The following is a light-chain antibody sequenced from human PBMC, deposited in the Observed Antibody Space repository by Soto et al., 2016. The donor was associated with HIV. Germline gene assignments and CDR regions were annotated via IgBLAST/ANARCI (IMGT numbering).Light chain of an antibody. CDR2: GKN. J-gene: IGLJ1*01. CDR1: SLRSHY. Sequence: SSELTQDTTVSVVLGQTVRITCQGDSLRSHYASWYQQKPGQTPVLVLYGKNNRPSGIPDRFSGSSSGNTASLIITGAQAEDEADYYCNSRDSSGEQYVFGTGTQVTVL. CDR3: NSRDSSGEQYV. V-gene: IGLV3-19*01.